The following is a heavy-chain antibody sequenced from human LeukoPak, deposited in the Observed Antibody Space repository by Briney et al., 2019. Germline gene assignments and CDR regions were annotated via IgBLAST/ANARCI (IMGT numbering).Heavy chain of an antibody. D-gene: IGHD2-2*01. Sequence: PGGSLRLSCAASGFTFSSFGMNWVRQAPGKGLEWVSCISSGTGYIYYADSVKGRFTISRDNAKTSLYLQMNSLRAEDTATYCCARATRWFDYWGQGTLVTVSA. V-gene: IGHV3-21*01. CDR2: ISSGTGYI. CDR1: GFTFSSFG. CDR3: ARATRWFDY. J-gene: IGHJ4*02.